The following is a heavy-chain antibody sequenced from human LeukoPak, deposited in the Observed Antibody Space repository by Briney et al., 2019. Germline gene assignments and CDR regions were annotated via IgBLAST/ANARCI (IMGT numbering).Heavy chain of an antibody. Sequence: ASVKVSCKASGYTFTSYDINWVRQATGQGLEWMGWMSPNSGNTGYAQKFQGRVTMTRNTSISTAYMELSSLRSEDTAVYYCARAYGDYGYPYYYYGMDVWGQGTTVTVSS. CDR1: GYTFTSYD. D-gene: IGHD4-17*01. CDR2: MSPNSGNT. CDR3: ARAYGDYGYPYYYYGMDV. V-gene: IGHV1-8*01. J-gene: IGHJ6*02.